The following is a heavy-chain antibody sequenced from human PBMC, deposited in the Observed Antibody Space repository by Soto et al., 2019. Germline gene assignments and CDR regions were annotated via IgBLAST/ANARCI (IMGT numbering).Heavy chain of an antibody. CDR1: GGSFSGYY. J-gene: IGHJ4*02. CDR3: ARGYGDYVLNY. D-gene: IGHD4-17*01. V-gene: IGHV4-34*01. CDR2: INHSGST. Sequence: SETLSLTCAVYGGSFSGYYWSWIRQPPGKGLEWIGEINHSGSTNYNPSLKSRVTISVDTSKNQFSLKLSSVTAADTAVYYCARGYGDYVLNYWGQGTLVTVSS.